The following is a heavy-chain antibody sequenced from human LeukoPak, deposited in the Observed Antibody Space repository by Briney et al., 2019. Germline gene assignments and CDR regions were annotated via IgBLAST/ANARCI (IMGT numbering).Heavy chain of an antibody. CDR2: ISGSGGST. J-gene: IGHJ4*02. V-gene: IGHV3-23*01. D-gene: IGHD5-18*01. CDR3: AKDVLFGGYSYGLTFDY. Sequence: GGSLRLSCAASGFTFSSYAMGWVRQAPGKGLEWVSAISGSGGSTYYADSVKGRFTISRDNSKNTLYLQMNSLRAEDTAVYYCAKDVLFGGYSYGLTFDYWGQGTLVTVSS. CDR1: GFTFSSYA.